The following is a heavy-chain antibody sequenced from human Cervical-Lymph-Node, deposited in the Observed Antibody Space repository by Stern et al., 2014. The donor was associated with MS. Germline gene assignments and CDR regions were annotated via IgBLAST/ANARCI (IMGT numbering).Heavy chain of an antibody. CDR1: GYKFSIYW. J-gene: IGHJ4*02. CDR3: ARQTTAWASDV. D-gene: IGHD1-14*01. Sequence: VQLVQSGAELIRPGESLKISCKGSGYKFSIYWIAWVRQMPGKGLEWMGIIYPGASEPRYSPSFQGQFTMSADKSTSTAYLQWSSLNASDTAMYFCARQTTAWASDVWGQGTLVTVSS. CDR2: IYPGASEP. V-gene: IGHV5-51*01.